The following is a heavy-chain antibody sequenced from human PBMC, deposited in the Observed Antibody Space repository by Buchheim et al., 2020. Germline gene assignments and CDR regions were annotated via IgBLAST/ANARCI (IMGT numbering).Heavy chain of an antibody. J-gene: IGHJ5*02. CDR1: GFTFGDYA. Sequence: EVQLVESGGGLVQPGRSLRLSCTASGFTFGDYAMSWVRQAPGKGLEWVGFIRSKAYGGTTEYAASVKGRFTISRDDSKSIAYLQMNSLKTEDTAVYYCTRDLIETRFINWFDPWGQGTL. D-gene: IGHD3-10*01. CDR3: TRDLIETRFINWFDP. V-gene: IGHV3-49*04. CDR2: IRSKAYGGTT.